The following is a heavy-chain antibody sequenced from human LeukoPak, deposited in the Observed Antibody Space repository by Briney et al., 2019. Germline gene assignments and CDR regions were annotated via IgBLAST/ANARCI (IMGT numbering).Heavy chain of an antibody. V-gene: IGHV4-4*02. CDR3: ARAGLNWGTGYYFDY. CDR1: GGSISSSNW. J-gene: IGHJ4*02. Sequence: SETLSLTCAVSGGSISSSNWWSWVRQPPGKGLEWIGEIYHSGSTNYNPSLKSRVTISVDTSKNQFSLKLSSVTAADTAVYYCARAGLNWGTGYYFDYWGQGTLVTVSS. D-gene: IGHD7-27*01. CDR2: IYHSGST.